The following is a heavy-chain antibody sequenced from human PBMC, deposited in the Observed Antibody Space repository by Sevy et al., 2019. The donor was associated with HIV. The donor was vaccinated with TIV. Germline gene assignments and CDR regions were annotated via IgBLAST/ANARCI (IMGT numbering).Heavy chain of an antibody. CDR2: LSFGCGEI. D-gene: IGHD2-8*01. V-gene: IGHV3-23*01. J-gene: IGHJ4*02. CDR3: AREGCTKPHDY. CDR1: GFTFSKYS. Sequence: GGPLRLSCAASGFTFSKYSMSWVRQPPGKGLEWVSTLSFGCGEINYADSVKGRFTISRDNSKSSVYLQMNNLRPEDTAVYYCAREGCTKPHDYWGQGTLVTISS.